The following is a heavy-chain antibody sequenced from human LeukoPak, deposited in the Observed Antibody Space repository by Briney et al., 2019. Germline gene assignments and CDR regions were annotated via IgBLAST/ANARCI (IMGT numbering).Heavy chain of an antibody. CDR3: AKDSSIVVVPAARDQAFDI. D-gene: IGHD2-2*01. CDR2: ISGSGGST. CDR1: GFTFSSYS. J-gene: IGHJ3*02. Sequence: GGSLRLSCAASGFTFSSYSMNWVRQAPGKGLEWVSAISGSGGSTYYADSVKGRFTISRDNSKNTLYLQMNSLRAEDTAVYYCAKDSSIVVVPAARDQAFDIWGQGTMVTVSS. V-gene: IGHV3-23*01.